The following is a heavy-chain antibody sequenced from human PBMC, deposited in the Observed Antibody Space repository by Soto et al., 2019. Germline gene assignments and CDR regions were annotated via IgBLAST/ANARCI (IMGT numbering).Heavy chain of an antibody. D-gene: IGHD3-10*01. J-gene: IGHJ6*03. CDR3: ARGLILWFGDLSRRGGYYYYMDV. V-gene: IGHV4-34*02. CDR2: INDSGDI. Sequence: QVQLQQWGAGLLKPSETLSLTCAVYGGSFSGYQWSWIRQTPGKGLEWIGGINDSGDINYNPSLKSRVTILVDAAKKQLSLKLCSVTAAYTAVYFCARGLILWFGDLSRRGGYYYYMDVWGKGTTVTVSS. CDR1: GGSFSGYQ.